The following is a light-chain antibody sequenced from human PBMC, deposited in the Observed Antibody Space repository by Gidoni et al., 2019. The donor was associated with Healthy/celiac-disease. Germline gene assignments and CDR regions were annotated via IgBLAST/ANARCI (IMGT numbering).Light chain of an antibody. CDR1: QSLLHSNGYNS. CDR2: LGS. J-gene: IGKJ5*01. CDR3: MQALQTPIT. Sequence: DLVMTQSPLSLPVTPGEPASISCRSSQSLLHSNGYNSLDWYLQKPGQSPQLLIYLGSSRASGVPDRFSGSGSGTDFTLKISRVEAEDVGVYYCMQALQTPITFGQGTRLEIK. V-gene: IGKV2-28*01.